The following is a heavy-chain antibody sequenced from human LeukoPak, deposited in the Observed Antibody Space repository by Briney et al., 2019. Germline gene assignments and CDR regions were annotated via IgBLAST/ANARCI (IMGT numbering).Heavy chain of an antibody. CDR1: GFTFSDTY. V-gene: IGHV3-11*01. D-gene: IGHD1-14*01. Sequence: GGSLRLSRAVSGFTFSDTYMTWIRQAPGKGLESLSYISPSGTDISYADSVKGRFTISRDNAKNSLYLQMNSLRVEDTAVYYCTRDPRNLDYWGQGTLVTVSS. J-gene: IGHJ4*02. CDR3: TRDPRNLDY. CDR2: ISPSGTDI.